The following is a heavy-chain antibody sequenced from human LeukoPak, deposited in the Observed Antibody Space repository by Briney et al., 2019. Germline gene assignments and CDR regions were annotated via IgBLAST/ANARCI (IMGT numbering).Heavy chain of an antibody. CDR1: GYTFTSYG. CDR2: ISAYNGNT. J-gene: IGHJ4*02. Sequence: ASVKVSCKASGYTFTSYGISWVRQAPGQGLEWMGWISAYNGNTNYAQKLQGRVTMTTDTSTSTAYMELRSLRSDDTAVYYCARGGITTVVNPVGYFDYWGQGTLVTVSS. V-gene: IGHV1-18*01. CDR3: ARGGITTVVNPVGYFDY. D-gene: IGHD4-23*01.